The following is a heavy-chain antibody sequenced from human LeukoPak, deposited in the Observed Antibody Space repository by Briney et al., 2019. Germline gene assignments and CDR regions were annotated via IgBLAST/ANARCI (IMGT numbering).Heavy chain of an antibody. D-gene: IGHD6-19*01. CDR1: GGSISSYY. Sequence: SETLSLTCTVSGGSISSYYWSWIRQPAGKGLEWIGRIYTSGSTNYNPSLKSRVTMSVDTSKNQFSLKLSSVTAADTAVYYCARDRTVAGTFYYYYYYGMDVWGQGTTVTVSS. CDR2: IYTSGST. V-gene: IGHV4-4*07. J-gene: IGHJ6*02. CDR3: ARDRTVAGTFYYYYYYGMDV.